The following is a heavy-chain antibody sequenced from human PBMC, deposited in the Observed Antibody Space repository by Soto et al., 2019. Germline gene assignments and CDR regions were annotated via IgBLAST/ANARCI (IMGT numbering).Heavy chain of an antibody. CDR1: GYTFTSYA. CDR3: ARDGVAVTTGISGY. J-gene: IGHJ4*02. CDR2: ISAYNGDT. Sequence: QVQLVQSGAEVKKPGASVKVSCKASGYTFTSYAISWVRQAPGQGLEWMGWISAYNGDTKYAQNFQGRVTMTTDTSTNTAYMELMSLRSDDTAVYYCARDGVAVTTGISGYWGQGTLVTVSS. D-gene: IGHD4-4*01. V-gene: IGHV1-18*01.